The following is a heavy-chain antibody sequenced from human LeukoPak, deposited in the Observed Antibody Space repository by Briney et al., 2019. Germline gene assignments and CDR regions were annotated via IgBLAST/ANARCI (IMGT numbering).Heavy chain of an antibody. Sequence: GASVKVSCKASGYTLTDYYMHWVRQAPGQGLEWMGWISAYNGNTNYAQKLQGRVTMTTDTSTSTAYMELRSLRSDDTAVYYCARERQQLFDPWGQGTLVTVSS. J-gene: IGHJ5*02. D-gene: IGHD6-13*01. CDR1: GYTLTDYY. CDR3: ARERQQLFDP. CDR2: ISAYNGNT. V-gene: IGHV1-18*04.